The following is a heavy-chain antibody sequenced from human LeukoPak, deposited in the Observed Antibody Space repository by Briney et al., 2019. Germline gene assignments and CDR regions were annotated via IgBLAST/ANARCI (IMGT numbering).Heavy chain of an antibody. V-gene: IGHV1-2*02. CDR1: GYTFTGYY. Sequence: GASVKVSCKASGYTFTGYYMHWVRQAPGQGLEWMGWIHPNSDGTDYAQKFQGRVTMTRDTSISTAYMELSRLRSDDTAVYYCASSSSYCSGGSCYYYYGMDVWGQGTAVTVSS. CDR3: ASSSSYCSGGSCYYYYGMDV. CDR2: IHPNSDGT. D-gene: IGHD2-15*01. J-gene: IGHJ6*02.